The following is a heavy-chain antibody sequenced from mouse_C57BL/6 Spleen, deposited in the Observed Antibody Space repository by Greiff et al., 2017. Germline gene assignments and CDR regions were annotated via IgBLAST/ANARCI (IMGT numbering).Heavy chain of an antibody. Sequence: QVQLQQPGAELVKPGASVKMSCKASGYTFTSYWITWVKQRPGQGLEWIGDIYPGSGSTNYNEKFKSKATLTVDTSSSTAYMQLSSLTSEDSAVYYCAISNYGSSYVHWYFDVWGTGTTVTVSS. J-gene: IGHJ1*03. CDR2: IYPGSGST. D-gene: IGHD1-1*01. CDR3: AISNYGSSYVHWYFDV. V-gene: IGHV1-55*01. CDR1: GYTFTSYW.